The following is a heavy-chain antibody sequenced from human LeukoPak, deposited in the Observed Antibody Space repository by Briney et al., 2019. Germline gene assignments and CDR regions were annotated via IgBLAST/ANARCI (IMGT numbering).Heavy chain of an antibody. D-gene: IGHD2-15*01. CDR2: ITGTGGK. J-gene: IGHJ4*02. CDR1: GFTLTNHG. Sequence: GGSLRLSCAVSGFTLTNHGVSWVRQAPGKGLEWVSIITGTGGKYYGDSVKGRFVLSRDNSENTVYMQMSSLRAEDTATYYCAKDYCRDGNCPFPFLDSWGQGTQVTVSS. CDR3: AKDYCRDGNCPFPFLDS. V-gene: IGHV3-23*01.